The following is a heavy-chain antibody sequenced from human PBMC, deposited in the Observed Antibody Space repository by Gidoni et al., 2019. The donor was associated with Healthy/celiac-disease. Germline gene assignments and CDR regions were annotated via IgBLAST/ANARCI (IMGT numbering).Heavy chain of an antibody. D-gene: IGHD6-13*01. V-gene: IGHV3-23*04. CDR1: GFTFSSYA. J-gene: IGHJ4*02. Sequence: EVQLVESGGGLVQPGGSLRLSCAAPGFTFSSYAMSWVRQAPGKGLEWVSAIRGSGGSTYYADSVKGRFTISRDNSKNTLYLQMNSLRAEDTAVYYCAEKLSPGIAAAGWGQGTLVTVSS. CDR3: AEKLSPGIAAAG. CDR2: IRGSGGST.